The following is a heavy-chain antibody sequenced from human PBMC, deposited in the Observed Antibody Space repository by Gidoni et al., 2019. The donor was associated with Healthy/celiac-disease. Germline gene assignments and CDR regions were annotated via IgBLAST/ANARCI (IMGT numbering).Heavy chain of an antibody. CDR1: GFTFSSYG. D-gene: IGHD5-18*01. V-gene: IGHV3-30*18. Sequence: QVQLVESGGGVVQPGRSLRLSCAASGFTFSSYGMHWVRQAPGKGLEWVAVISYDGSNKYYADSVKGRFTISRDNSKNTLYLQMNSLRAEDTAVYYCANSVDTAMAAAAFDIWGQGTMVTVSS. J-gene: IGHJ3*02. CDR2: ISYDGSNK. CDR3: ANSVDTAMAAAAFDI.